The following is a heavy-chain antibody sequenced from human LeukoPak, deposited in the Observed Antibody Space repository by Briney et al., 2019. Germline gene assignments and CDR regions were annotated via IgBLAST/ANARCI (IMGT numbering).Heavy chain of an antibody. CDR3: ARVRNLRGDY. V-gene: IGHV3-48*01. Sequence: GGSLRLSCAASGFTFSSYSMNWVRQAPGKGLEWVSYISSGSSTIYYADSVKGRFTISRDNAKNSLYLQMNGLRAEDTAVYYCARVRNLRGDYWGQGTLVTVSS. CDR2: ISSGSSTI. CDR1: GFTFSSYS. D-gene: IGHD4-17*01. J-gene: IGHJ4*02.